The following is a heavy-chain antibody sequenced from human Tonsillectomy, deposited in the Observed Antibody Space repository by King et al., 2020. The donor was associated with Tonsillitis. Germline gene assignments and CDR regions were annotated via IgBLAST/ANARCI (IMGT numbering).Heavy chain of an antibody. Sequence: VQLVESGGDVVQPGRSLRLSCAASGFTFSSYGMHWVRQAPGKGLEWVAVISYDGSNKYYADSVKGRFTISRDNSKNTLYLQMNSLRAEDTAVYYCAKDLFTFRSGSYFCVDYWGQGTLVTVSS. CDR3: AKDLFTFRSGSYFCVDY. CDR1: GFTFSSYG. J-gene: IGHJ4*02. CDR2: ISYDGSNK. V-gene: IGHV3-30*18. D-gene: IGHD1-26*01.